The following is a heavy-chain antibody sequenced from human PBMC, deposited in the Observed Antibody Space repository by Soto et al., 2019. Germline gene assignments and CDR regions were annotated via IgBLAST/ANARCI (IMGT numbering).Heavy chain of an antibody. Sequence: GSLRLSRASSGFTFTRYLMNWGRPAPGLELEWISSIISTTNYIYYADSMKGRFTVSRDNAKNSVYLDMNRLRAQATAVHYCARESEDLTSNFDYCGQGTLVTVSS. J-gene: IGHJ4*02. CDR3: ARESEDLTSNFDY. V-gene: IGHV3-21*03. CDR1: GFTFTRYL. CDR2: IISTTNYI.